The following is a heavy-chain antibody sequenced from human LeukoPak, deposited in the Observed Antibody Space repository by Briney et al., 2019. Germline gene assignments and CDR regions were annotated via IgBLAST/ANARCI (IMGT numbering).Heavy chain of an antibody. J-gene: IGHJ4*02. Sequence: ASVKVSCKTSGYTFIGYYMHWVRQAPGQGLEWMGWINPNSGGTNYAQKFQGRVTMTRDTSISTAYMELSRLRSDDTAVYYCARVRDYGDYVLDYWGQGTLVTVSS. V-gene: IGHV1-2*02. CDR2: INPNSGGT. CDR1: GYTFIGYY. D-gene: IGHD4-17*01. CDR3: ARVRDYGDYVLDY.